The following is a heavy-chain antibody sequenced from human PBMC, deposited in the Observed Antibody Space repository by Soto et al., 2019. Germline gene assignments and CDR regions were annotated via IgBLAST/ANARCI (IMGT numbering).Heavy chain of an antibody. CDR2: IYYSGST. CDR1: GGSVSSDNYY. CDR3: ARVKTYGYDY. V-gene: IGHV4-61*01. J-gene: IGHJ4*02. Sequence: ETLSLTCTVSGGSVSSDNYYWSWVRQPPGKGLEWIGYIYYSGSTNYNPSLKSRVTISGDTSRNQFSLKLSSVTAADTAVYYCARVKTYGYDYWGQGTLVTVSS. D-gene: IGHD5-18*01.